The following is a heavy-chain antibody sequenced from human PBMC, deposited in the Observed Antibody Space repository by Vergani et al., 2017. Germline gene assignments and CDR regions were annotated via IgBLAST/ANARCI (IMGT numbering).Heavy chain of an antibody. CDR3: VKEKIDLVSYFFDS. D-gene: IGHD2/OR15-2a*01. V-gene: IGHV3-21*04. Sequence: VQLVESGGGLVKPGGSLRLSCAASGFTFSDFSMSWVRQAPGKGLEWVAFIGSSGPYINYADSVKGRFIISRDNSKNTVFLQMHSLRAEDTAIYYCVKEKIDLVSYFFDSWGHGILVTVSS. CDR1: GFTFSDFS. CDR2: IGSSGPYI. J-gene: IGHJ4*01.